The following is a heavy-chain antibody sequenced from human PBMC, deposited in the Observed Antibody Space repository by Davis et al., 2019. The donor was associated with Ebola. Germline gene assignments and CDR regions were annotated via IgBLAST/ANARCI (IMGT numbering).Heavy chain of an antibody. V-gene: IGHV5-51*01. CDR3: ARVVAAGGIDP. Sequence: GGSLRLSCEGSGYTFTTYCIGWVRQMPGKGLEWMGIICPGDSDTRYSPSFQGQVTISADKSISTAYLQWSSLKASDTAMYYCARVVAAGGIDPWGQGTLVTVSS. D-gene: IGHD2-15*01. J-gene: IGHJ5*02. CDR1: GYTFTTYC. CDR2: ICPGDSDT.